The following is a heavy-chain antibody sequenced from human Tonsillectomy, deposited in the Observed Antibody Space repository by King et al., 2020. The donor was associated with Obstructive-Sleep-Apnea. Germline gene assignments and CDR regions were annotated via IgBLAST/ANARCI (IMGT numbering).Heavy chain of an antibody. CDR2: IWYDGSNK. J-gene: IGHJ5*02. D-gene: IGHD3-10*01. CDR3: AKDTASQCGDYNWFDP. CDR1: GFTFSSYG. Sequence: VQLVESGGGVVQPGRSLRLSCAASGFTFSSYGMHWVRQAPGKGLEWVAVIWYDGSNKYYADSVKGRFTISRDNSKNTLYLQMNSLRAEDTAVYYCAKDTASQCGDYNWFDPWGQGTLVTVSS. V-gene: IGHV3-33*06.